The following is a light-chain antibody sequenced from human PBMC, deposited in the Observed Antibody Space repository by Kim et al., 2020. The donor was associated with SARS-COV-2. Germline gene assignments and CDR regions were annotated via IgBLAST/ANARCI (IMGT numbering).Light chain of an antibody. CDR3: QSYDSSLSGWV. J-gene: IGLJ3*02. Sequence: QSVVTQPPSVSGAPGQRVTISCTGSSSNIGAGFDVHWYRQLPGTAPKLLIYGNTNRPSGVPDRFSGSKSGTSASLAITGLQAEDAADYYCQSYDSSLSGWVFGGGTQLTVL. CDR1: SSNIGAGFD. V-gene: IGLV1-40*01. CDR2: GNT.